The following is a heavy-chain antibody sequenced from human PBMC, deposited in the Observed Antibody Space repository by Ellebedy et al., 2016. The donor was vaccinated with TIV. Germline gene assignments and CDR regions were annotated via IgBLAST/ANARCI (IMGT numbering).Heavy chain of an antibody. V-gene: IGHV4-34*01. D-gene: IGHD2-15*01. J-gene: IGHJ4*02. CDR1: GGSLSGYY. CDR2: INHSGSA. CDR3: ARGLQLDDVVVVAGYDY. Sequence: MPSETLSLTCAVYGGSLSGYYWGWIRQAPGKGLEWIGDINHSGSANYNPSLKSRVTISVDTSKNHFSLKLSSVTAADTAVHYCARGLQLDDVVVVAGYDYWGQGTLVTVSS.